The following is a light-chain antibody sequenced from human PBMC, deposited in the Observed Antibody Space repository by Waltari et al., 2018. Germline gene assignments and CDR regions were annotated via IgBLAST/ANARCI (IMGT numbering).Light chain of an antibody. V-gene: IGKV1-12*01. Sequence: DIQLTPSPSSLSASVGYKFTITCRASQGISSWLAWYQQKPGKAPKLLIYAASRLQSGVPSRFSGTGSGTDYTLTISSLQPEDFATYYCQQGYNTPYSFGQGTKVEVK. CDR2: AAS. CDR1: QGISSW. CDR3: QQGYNTPYS. J-gene: IGKJ2*03.